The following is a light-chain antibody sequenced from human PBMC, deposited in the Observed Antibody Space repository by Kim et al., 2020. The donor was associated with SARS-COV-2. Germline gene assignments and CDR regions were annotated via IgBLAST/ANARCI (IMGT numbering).Light chain of an antibody. CDR2: GAS. CDR1: PSGSSNH. J-gene: IGKJ1*01. V-gene: IGKV3-20*01. CDR3: QQYNRSPRT. Sequence: STGQRATLSGRACPSGSSNHLTWYQQKPGPAPRLLIYGASSRATGIPDRFSGSGSGTDFTLIISRLEPEDIAVYYCQQYNRSPRTFGQGTKVDIK.